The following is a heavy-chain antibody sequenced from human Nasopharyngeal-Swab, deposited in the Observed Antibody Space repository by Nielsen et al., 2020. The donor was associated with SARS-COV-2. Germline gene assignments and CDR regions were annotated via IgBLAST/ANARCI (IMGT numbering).Heavy chain of an antibody. Sequence: ETLSLTCTVSGGTVSGGSISSYYWSWIRQPPGKGLEWIGYIHYSGSTNYNPSLKSRITISVDTSKNQFSLKLSSVTAADTAVYYCAREYYDILTGYSRFEYWGQGTLVTVSS. CDR2: IHYSGST. CDR1: GGTVSGGSISSYY. CDR3: AREYYDILTGYSRFEY. V-gene: IGHV4-61*01. D-gene: IGHD3-9*01. J-gene: IGHJ4*02.